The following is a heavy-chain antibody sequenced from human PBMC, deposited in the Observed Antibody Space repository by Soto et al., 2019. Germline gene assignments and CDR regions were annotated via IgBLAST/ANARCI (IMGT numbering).Heavy chain of an antibody. CDR2: VLGVFGTA. CDR1: GVIFNGDA. D-gene: IGHD1-26*01. CDR3: GRSSGSSSPTFFDH. V-gene: IGHV1-69*06. Sequence: ASVKVSCKASGVIFNGDAISWVRQAPGQGLEWMGGVLGVFGTANYAQKFQGRVTITADKSTTTAYMELRSLRSEDTAVYYCGRSSGSSSPTFFDHWGQGTLWTVSS. J-gene: IGHJ4*02.